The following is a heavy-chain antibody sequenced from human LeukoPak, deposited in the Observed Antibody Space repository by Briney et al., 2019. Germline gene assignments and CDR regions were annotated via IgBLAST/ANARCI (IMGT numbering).Heavy chain of an antibody. CDR2: IIPSFVTA. CDR1: GGTFSSYA. D-gene: IGHD3-16*01. CDR3: ARDGGEGLRYQYYYTDV. J-gene: IGHJ6*03. Sequence: ASVTVSCKTSGGTFSSYAISWVRQAPGQGLEWMGGIIPSFVTADYAQKFQGRLSITADESTNTAYMELSSLRSEDTAVYYCARDGGEGLRYQYYYTDVWGKGTTVTVSS. V-gene: IGHV1-69*01.